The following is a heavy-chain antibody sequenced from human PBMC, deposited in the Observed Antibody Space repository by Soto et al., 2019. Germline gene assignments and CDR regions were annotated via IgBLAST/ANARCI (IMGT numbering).Heavy chain of an antibody. V-gene: IGHV4-59*08. CDR1: GGSISSYY. CDR2: IYYSGST. J-gene: IGHJ6*03. Sequence: QVQLQESGPGLVKPSETLSLTCTVSGGSISSYYWSWIRQPPGKGLEWIGYIYYSGSTNYNPSLKGRVTISVDTSKNQFSLKLSSVTAADTAVYYCARRSSSPQFYYYYYMDVWGKGTTVTVSS. CDR3: ARRSSSPQFYYYYYMDV. D-gene: IGHD6-6*01.